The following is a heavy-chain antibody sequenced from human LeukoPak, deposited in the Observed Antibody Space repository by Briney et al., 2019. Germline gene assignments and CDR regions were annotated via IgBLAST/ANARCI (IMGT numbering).Heavy chain of an antibody. D-gene: IGHD2-15*01. CDR1: GFTFSSYA. J-gene: IGHJ4*02. CDR3: VKDGSGEGQFDY. CDR2: ISGSGGST. Sequence: PGGSLRLSCAASGFTFSSYAMSWVRQAPGKGLEWVSGISGSGGSTYYADSVKGRFTISRDTSKNTLYLQMNSLRAEDTAVYYCVKDGSGEGQFDYWGQGTLVTVSS. V-gene: IGHV3-23*01.